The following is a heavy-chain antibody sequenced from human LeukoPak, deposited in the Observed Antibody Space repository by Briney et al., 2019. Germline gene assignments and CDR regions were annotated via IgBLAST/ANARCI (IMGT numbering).Heavy chain of an antibody. Sequence: ASVKVSCKASGGTFSSYAISWVRQAPGQGLEWMGWISAYNGNTNYAQKLQGRVTMTTDTSTSTAYMELRSLRSDDTAVYYCARAEYSRPHFDYWGQGTLVTVSS. CDR3: ARAEYSRPHFDY. J-gene: IGHJ4*02. CDR2: ISAYNGNT. V-gene: IGHV1-18*01. D-gene: IGHD6-6*01. CDR1: GGTFSSYA.